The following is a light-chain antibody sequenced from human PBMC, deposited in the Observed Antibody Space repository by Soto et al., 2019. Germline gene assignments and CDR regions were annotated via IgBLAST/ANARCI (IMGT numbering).Light chain of an antibody. CDR3: RSNAGIINVV. CDR2: EVT. Sequence: QSALTQPPSASGSPGQSVTISCTGTSSDVGGYHYVSWYQQHPGKAPKLIIYEVTKLPSGVPDRFSGSKSGNTASLTVSGLLAEDEADYYCRSNAGIINVVFGGGTTLTVL. V-gene: IGLV2-8*01. J-gene: IGLJ3*02. CDR1: SSDVGGYHY.